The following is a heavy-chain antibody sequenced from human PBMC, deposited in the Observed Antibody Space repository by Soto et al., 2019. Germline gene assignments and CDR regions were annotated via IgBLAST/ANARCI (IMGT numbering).Heavy chain of an antibody. CDR1: GFTFSSYA. D-gene: IGHD6-6*01. CDR2: ISIRGGDE. Sequence: QVQLVESGGGVVQPGKSLRLSCAASGFTFSSYAMHWARQAPGKGLEWVTVISIRGGDEYYAESVRGRFTISRDDSKNTLYLQMDSMRVEATAVDHCARGTIVARHPLDYWGQGTLVTVSS. V-gene: IGHV3-30*03. J-gene: IGHJ4*01. CDR3: ARGTIVARHPLDY.